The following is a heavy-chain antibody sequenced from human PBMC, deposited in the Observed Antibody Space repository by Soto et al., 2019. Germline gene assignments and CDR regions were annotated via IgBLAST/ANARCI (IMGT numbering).Heavy chain of an antibody. CDR3: ARKYCSGGSCYSDPFQH. V-gene: IGHV3-33*01. Sequence: PGGSLRLSCAASGFNFSSFGMHWVRQAPGKGLEWVAVIWYDGSNKYYADSVKGRFTISRDNSKNTLYLQMNSLRAEDTAVYYCARKYCSGGSCYSDPFQHWGQGTLVTVPQ. J-gene: IGHJ1*01. CDR1: GFNFSSFG. CDR2: IWYDGSNK. D-gene: IGHD2-15*01.